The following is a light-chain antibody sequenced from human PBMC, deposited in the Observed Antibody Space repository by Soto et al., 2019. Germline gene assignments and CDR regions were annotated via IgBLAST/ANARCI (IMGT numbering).Light chain of an antibody. V-gene: IGKV1-5*01. CDR2: DAS. Sequence: DIQMTQSPSTLSASVGDTVTITCRASQNINIWLAWFQQKAGKASSLLIYDASSLERGLPSRFSGSGSGTEHNLAIIGLQHGDFATYDCQLYYNYPWTFGQGTKVEI. CDR1: QNINIW. J-gene: IGKJ1*01. CDR3: QLYYNYPWT.